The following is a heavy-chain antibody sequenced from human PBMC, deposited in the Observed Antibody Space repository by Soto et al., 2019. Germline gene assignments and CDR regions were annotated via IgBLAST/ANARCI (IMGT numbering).Heavy chain of an antibody. CDR1: GGSISSGDYY. Sequence: SETXSLTCTVSGGSISSGDYYWSWIRQPPGKGLEWIGYIYYSGSTYYNPSLKSRVTISVDTSKNQFSLKLSSVTAADTAVYYCARSRVVESFGNIDYWGQGTLVTVSS. CDR3: ARSRVVESFGNIDY. V-gene: IGHV4-30-4*01. J-gene: IGHJ4*02. D-gene: IGHD2-15*01. CDR2: IYYSGST.